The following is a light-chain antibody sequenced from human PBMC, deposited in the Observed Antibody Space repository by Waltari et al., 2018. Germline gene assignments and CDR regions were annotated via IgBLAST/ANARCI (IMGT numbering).Light chain of an antibody. V-gene: IGKV3-15*01. CDR2: PAS. CDR3: QQYNNWPGT. CDR1: QSVGSN. Sequence: EILMTQSPATLSLSPGERATVTCRASQSVGSNLAWYQHKPGQSPRLLIYPASTTAAGIPAMFSGSGSGTEFTLTISSLQSEDFAIYYCQQYNNWPGTFGQGTRVEIK. J-gene: IGKJ1*01.